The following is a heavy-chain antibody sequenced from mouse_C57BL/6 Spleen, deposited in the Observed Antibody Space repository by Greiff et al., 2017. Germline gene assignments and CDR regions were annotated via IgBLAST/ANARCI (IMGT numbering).Heavy chain of an antibody. D-gene: IGHD3-2*02. V-gene: IGHV1-81*01. Sequence: VKLMESGAELARPGASVKLSCKASGYTFTSYGISWVKQRTGQGLEWIGEIYPRSGNTYYNEKFKGKATLTADKSSSTAYMELRSLTSEDSAVYFCAREGSGYVGFAYWGQGTLVTVSA. CDR1: GYTFTSYG. CDR3: AREGSGYVGFAY. J-gene: IGHJ3*01. CDR2: IYPRSGNT.